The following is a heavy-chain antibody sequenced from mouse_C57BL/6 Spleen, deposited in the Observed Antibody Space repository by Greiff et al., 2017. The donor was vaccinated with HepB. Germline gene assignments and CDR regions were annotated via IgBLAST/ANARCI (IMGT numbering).Heavy chain of an antibody. CDR1: GFTFSDYG. V-gene: IGHV5-17*01. Sequence: EVQGVESGGGLVKPGGSLKLSCAASGFTFSDYGMHWVRQAPEKGLEWVAYISSGSSTIYYADTVKGRFTISRDNAKNTLFLQMTSLRSEDTAMYYCARMGAAAQAFAYWGQGTLVTVSA. CDR2: ISSGSSTI. J-gene: IGHJ3*01. CDR3: ARMGAAAQAFAY. D-gene: IGHD3-2*02.